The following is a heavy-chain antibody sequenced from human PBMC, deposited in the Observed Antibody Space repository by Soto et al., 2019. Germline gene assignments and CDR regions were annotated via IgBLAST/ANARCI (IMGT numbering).Heavy chain of an antibody. CDR1: GGTFSSYA. CDR2: ILPIFGTA. D-gene: IGHD1-20*01. V-gene: IGHV1-69*13. J-gene: IGHJ4*02. CDR3: ASERRIHVITGTCGY. Sequence: SVKVSCKASGGTFSSYAISWVRQAPGQGLEWMGGILPIFGTANYAQKFQGRVTITADESTSTAYMELSSLRSEDTAVYYCASERRIHVITGTCGYWGQGTLVTVSS.